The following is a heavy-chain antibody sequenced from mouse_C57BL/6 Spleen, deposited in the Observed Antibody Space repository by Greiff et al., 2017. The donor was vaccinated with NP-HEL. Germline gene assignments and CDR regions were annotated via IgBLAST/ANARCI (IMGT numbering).Heavy chain of an antibody. J-gene: IGHJ3*01. V-gene: IGHV1-42*01. D-gene: IGHD1-1*01. Sequence: VQLQQSGPELVKPGASVKISCKASGYSFTGYYMNWVKQSPEKSLEWIGEINPSTGGTTYNQKFKAKATLTVDKSSSTAYMHLKSLTSEDSAVYYCARPPLSASSWFAYWGQGTLVTVST. CDR1: GYSFTGYY. CDR2: INPSTGGT. CDR3: ARPPLSASSWFAY.